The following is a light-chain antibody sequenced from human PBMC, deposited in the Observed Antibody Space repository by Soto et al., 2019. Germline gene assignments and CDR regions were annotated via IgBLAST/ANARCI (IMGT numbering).Light chain of an antibody. Sequence: VGDSVTITCRASQTISSWLAWYQQKPGKAPKLLIYKASTLKSGVPSRFSGSGSGTDFTLTISSLQPDDFATYYCQHYNSYSEAFGQGTKVDI. V-gene: IGKV1-5*03. CDR1: QTISSW. CDR3: QHYNSYSEA. CDR2: KAS. J-gene: IGKJ1*01.